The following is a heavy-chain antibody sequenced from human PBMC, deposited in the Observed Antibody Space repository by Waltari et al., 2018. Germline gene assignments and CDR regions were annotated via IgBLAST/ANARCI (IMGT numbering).Heavy chain of an antibody. J-gene: IGHJ6*03. V-gene: IGHV4-59*01. CDR2: IHYSGSR. D-gene: IGHD1-26*01. CDR3: ARADTSTSYFYYYMDV. CDR1: GGSTSTYY. Sequence: QVQLQESGPGLVKPSETLSLTCTVSGGSTSTYYWSWVRQSPGKGLEWIGYIHYSGSRVSNPSLRSRVAIALDTPNNQFSLWLRSVTAADAAIYYCARADTSTSYFYYYMDVWGKGTTVTVSS.